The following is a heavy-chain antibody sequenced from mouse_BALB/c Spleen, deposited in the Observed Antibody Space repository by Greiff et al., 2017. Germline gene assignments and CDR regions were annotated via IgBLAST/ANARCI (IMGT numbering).Heavy chain of an antibody. J-gene: IGHJ3*01. Sequence: EVQLQQSGPGLVKPSQSLSLTCTVTGYSITSDYAWNWIRQFPGNKLEWMGYISYSGSTSYNPSLKSRISITRDTSKNQFFLQLNSVTTEDTATYNCARVYRYDDRAWFADWGQGTLVTVSA. CDR3: ARVYRYDDRAWFAD. V-gene: IGHV3-2*02. D-gene: IGHD2-14*01. CDR2: ISYSGST. CDR1: GYSITSDYA.